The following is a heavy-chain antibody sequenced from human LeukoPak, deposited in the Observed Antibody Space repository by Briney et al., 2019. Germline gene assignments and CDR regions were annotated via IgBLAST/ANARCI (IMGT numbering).Heavy chain of an antibody. CDR1: GFTFSTFW. V-gene: IGHV3-7*01. CDR2: IKYDGREK. D-gene: IGHD2-2*01. Sequence: PGGSLRLSCAASGFTFSTFWMTWVRQAPGKGLEWVTNIKYDGREKYYVDSVKGRFTISRDNAKNSLYMQMNSLRAEDTAVYYCARDDIVVVPAASRLSYWGQGTLVIVSS. J-gene: IGHJ4*02. CDR3: ARDDIVVVPAASRLSY.